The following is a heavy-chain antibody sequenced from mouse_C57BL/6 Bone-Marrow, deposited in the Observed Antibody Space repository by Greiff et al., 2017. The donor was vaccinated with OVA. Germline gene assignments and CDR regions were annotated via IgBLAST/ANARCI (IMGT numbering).Heavy chain of an antibody. J-gene: IGHJ2*01. V-gene: IGHV1-15*01. CDR1: GYTFTDYE. Sequence: VQLQQSGAELVRPGASVTLSCKASGYTFTDYEMHWVKQTPVHGLEWIGAIDPETGGTDYNQKFKGKAILTAAKSYSTAYMQLPSLTSEDSAVYYSTIYPRGFDYWGQGTTLTVSS. D-gene: IGHD3-3*01. CDR3: TIYPRGFDY. CDR2: IDPETGGT.